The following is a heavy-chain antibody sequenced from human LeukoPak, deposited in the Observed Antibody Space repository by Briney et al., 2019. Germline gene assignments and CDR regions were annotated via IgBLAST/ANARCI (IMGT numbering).Heavy chain of an antibody. J-gene: IGHJ3*02. Sequence: PGGSLRLSCAASGFTFSDYYMSWIRQAPGKGLEWVSYISSSGSTIYYADSVKGRFTISRDNAKNSLYLQMNSLRAEDTAVYYCARDPVYPARWGDAFDIWGQGTMVTVSS. CDR3: ARDPVYPARWGDAFDI. V-gene: IGHV3-11*04. D-gene: IGHD1-14*01. CDR1: GFTFSDYY. CDR2: ISSSGSTI.